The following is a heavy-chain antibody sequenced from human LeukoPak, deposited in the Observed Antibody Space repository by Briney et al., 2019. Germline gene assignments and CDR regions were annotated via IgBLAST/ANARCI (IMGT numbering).Heavy chain of an antibody. CDR3: ARDPGKAYYYDSSGYYGAFDI. Sequence: SETLSLTCTVSGGSISSYYWSWIRQPPGKGLEWIGYIYYSGSTNYNPSLKSRVTISVDTSKNQFSLKLSSVTAADTAVYYCARDPGKAYYYDSSGYYGAFDIWGQGTMVTVSS. CDR1: GGSISSYY. V-gene: IGHV4-59*01. D-gene: IGHD3-22*01. J-gene: IGHJ3*02. CDR2: IYYSGST.